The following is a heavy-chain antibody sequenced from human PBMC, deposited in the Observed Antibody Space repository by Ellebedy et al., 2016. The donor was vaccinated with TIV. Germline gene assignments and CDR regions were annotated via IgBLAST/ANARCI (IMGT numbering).Heavy chain of an antibody. J-gene: IGHJ2*01. CDR2: IKQDGSEK. D-gene: IGHD2-2*01. V-gene: IGHV3-7*03. CDR1: GFTFSSYW. CDR3: ARELGYCSSTSCSNWYFDL. Sequence: GGSLRLSXAASGFTFSSYWMSWVRQAPGKGLEWVANIKQDGSEKYYVDSVKGRFTISRDNAKNSLYLQMNSLRAEDTAVYYCARELGYCSSTSCSNWYFDLWGRGTLVTVSS.